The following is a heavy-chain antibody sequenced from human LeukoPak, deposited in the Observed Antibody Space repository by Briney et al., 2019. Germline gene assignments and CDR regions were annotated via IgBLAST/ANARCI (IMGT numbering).Heavy chain of an antibody. V-gene: IGHV4-61*02. CDR2: IYTSGST. CDR3: ARASVEYYYDSSGFSRGNNWFDP. Sequence: SETLSLTCTVSGGSISSGSYYWSWIRQPAGKGLEWIGRIYTSGSTNYNPSLKSRVTISVDTSKNQFSLKLSSVTAADTAVYHCARASVEYYYDSSGFSRGNNWFDPWGQGTLVTVSS. CDR1: GGSISSGSYY. D-gene: IGHD3-22*01. J-gene: IGHJ5*02.